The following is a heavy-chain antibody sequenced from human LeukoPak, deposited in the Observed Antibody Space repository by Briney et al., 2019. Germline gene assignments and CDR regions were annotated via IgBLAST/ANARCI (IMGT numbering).Heavy chain of an antibody. D-gene: IGHD3-22*01. CDR2: ISGSGGST. CDR3: ATNYYDSSGYYGGD. V-gene: IGHV3-23*01. J-gene: IGHJ4*02. CDR1: GFTFSSYA. Sequence: PGGSLRLSCAASGFTFSSYAMSWVRQAPGKGLEWVSAISGSGGSTYYADSVKGRFTISRDNSKNTLYLQMNSLRAEDTAAYYCATNYYDSSGYYGGDWGQGTLVTVSS.